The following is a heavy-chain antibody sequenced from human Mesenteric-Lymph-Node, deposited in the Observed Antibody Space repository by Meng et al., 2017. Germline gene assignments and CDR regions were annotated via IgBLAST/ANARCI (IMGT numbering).Heavy chain of an antibody. CDR2: IWYDGSNK. Sequence: GESLKISCAASGFTFSSYGMHWVRQAPGKGLEWVAVIWYDGSNKYYADSVKGRFTISRDNSKNTLYLQMNSLRAEDTAVYYCARGPAWELPDFDYWGQGTLVPSPQ. J-gene: IGHJ4*02. D-gene: IGHD1-26*01. CDR1: GFTFSSYG. CDR3: ARGPAWELPDFDY. V-gene: IGHV3-33*01.